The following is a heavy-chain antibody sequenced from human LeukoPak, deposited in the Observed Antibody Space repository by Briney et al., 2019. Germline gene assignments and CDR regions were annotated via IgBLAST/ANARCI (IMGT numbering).Heavy chain of an antibody. CDR2: VDPEDGET. V-gene: IGHV1-69-2*01. Sequence: ASVKVSCKVSGYTFTDYYMHWVQQAPGQGLEWMGLVDPEDGETIYAEKFQGRVTITADTSTDTAYMEQSSLRSEDTDVYYCATDGSYGDAFDIWGQGTMVTVSS. CDR1: GYTFTDYY. CDR3: ATDGSYGDAFDI. J-gene: IGHJ3*02. D-gene: IGHD2-21*01.